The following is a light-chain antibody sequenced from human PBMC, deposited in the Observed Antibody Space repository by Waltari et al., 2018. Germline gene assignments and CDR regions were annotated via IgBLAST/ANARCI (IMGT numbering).Light chain of an antibody. J-gene: IGKJ1*01. CDR1: QSVNTW. CDR3: QQDNDFPWT. CDR2: KAS. Sequence: DIQMTQSPSTLSASVGDRVTITCRASQSVNTWLAWFLQLPGKAPKVLIYKASNLEPGVPSRLSGSGSGTDFTLTISSLQPDDFASYYCQQDNDFPWTFGQGTKVEIK. V-gene: IGKV1-5*03.